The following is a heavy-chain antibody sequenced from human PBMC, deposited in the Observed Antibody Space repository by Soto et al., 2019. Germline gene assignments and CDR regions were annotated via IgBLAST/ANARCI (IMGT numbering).Heavy chain of an antibody. CDR3: ARRGGYGDQYYFDY. D-gene: IGHD4-17*01. CDR2: IYYSGST. J-gene: IGHJ4*02. V-gene: IGHV4-39*01. CDR1: GGSISSSSYY. Sequence: SETLSLTCTVSGGSISSSSYYWGWIRQPPGKGLEWIGNIYYSGSTYYNPSLKSRVTISVDTSKNQFSLKLSSVTAADTAVYYCARRGGYGDQYYFDYWGQGTLVTVSS.